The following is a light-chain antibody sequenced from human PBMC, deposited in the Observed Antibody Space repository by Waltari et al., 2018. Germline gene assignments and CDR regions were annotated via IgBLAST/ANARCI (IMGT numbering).Light chain of an antibody. CDR2: TAT. V-gene: IGKV1-9*01. Sequence: DIQLTQSPSFLSASLGDRVTVTCRASQSINNFLAWFQQKPGEAPKLLIHTATTLQRGVPSRFRGTGSGTEFILTISSLQPEDFATYFCQQVNSYPLTFGGGTTVGMK. CDR1: QSINNF. CDR3: QQVNSYPLT. J-gene: IGKJ4*01.